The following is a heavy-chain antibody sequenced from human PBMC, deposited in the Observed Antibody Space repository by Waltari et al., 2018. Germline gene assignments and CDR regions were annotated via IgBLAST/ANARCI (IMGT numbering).Heavy chain of an antibody. CDR3: VRLSDYFYEPTAYYLNWVDP. CDR1: GYSFHSRGYY. Sequence: QLQLQESGRGMVKPSETLSLTCTVPGYSFHSRGYYWGWIRQTPGKGLEWIWSISYTGSTYDNPSLKSRVTISKDTPKSQFSLNLTSVTVADTAVYYCVRLSDYFYEPTAYYLNWVDPWGPGILVTVSS. CDR2: ISYTGST. V-gene: IGHV4-39*01. J-gene: IGHJ5*02. D-gene: IGHD2-2*01.